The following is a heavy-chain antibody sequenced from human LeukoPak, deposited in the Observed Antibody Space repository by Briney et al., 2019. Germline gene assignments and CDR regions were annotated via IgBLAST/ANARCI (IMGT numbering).Heavy chain of an antibody. Sequence: GGSLRLPCAASGFTFSSYAMSWVRQAPGKGLEWVSAISGSGGSTYYADSVKGRFTISRDNSKNTLYLQMNSLRAEDTAVYYCAKDRRYNIRFLPDPYYMDVWGKGTTVTVSS. CDR1: GFTFSSYA. V-gene: IGHV3-23*01. D-gene: IGHD3-3*01. CDR2: ISGSGGST. CDR3: AKDRRYNIRFLPDPYYMDV. J-gene: IGHJ6*03.